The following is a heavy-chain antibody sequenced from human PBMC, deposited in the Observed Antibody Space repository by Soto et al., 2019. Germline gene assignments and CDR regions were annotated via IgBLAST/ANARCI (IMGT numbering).Heavy chain of an antibody. Sequence: QLQLQESGPGLVKPSETLSLTCTVSGGSISSSSYYWGWIRQPPGKGLEWIGSIYYSGSTYYNPSLKSRVTISVDTSKNQFSLKLSSVTAADTAVYYCARLRTTFVRNFDYWGQGTLVTVSS. V-gene: IGHV4-39*01. D-gene: IGHD3-16*01. CDR3: ARLRTTFVRNFDY. CDR2: IYYSGST. CDR1: GGSISSSSYY. J-gene: IGHJ4*02.